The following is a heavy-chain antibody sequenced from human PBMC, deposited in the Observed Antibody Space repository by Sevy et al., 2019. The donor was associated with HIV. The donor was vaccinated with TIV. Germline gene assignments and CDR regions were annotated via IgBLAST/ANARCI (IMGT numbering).Heavy chain of an antibody. D-gene: IGHD4-4*01. V-gene: IGHV1-69*13. CDR2: IIPIFGTA. J-gene: IGHJ5*02. CDR3: AGTKDYSNYFDP. Sequence: ASVKVSCKASGGTFSSYAISWVRQAPGQGLEWMGGIIPIFGTANYAQKFQGRVTITADESTSTPYMELSSLRSEDTAVYDCAGTKDYSNYFDPWGQGTLVTVSS. CDR1: GGTFSSYA.